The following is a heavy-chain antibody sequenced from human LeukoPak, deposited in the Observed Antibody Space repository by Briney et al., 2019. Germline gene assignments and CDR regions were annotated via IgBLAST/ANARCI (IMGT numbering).Heavy chain of an antibody. J-gene: IGHJ5*02. CDR1: GASISSYY. CDR2: IHTSGNT. V-gene: IGHV4-4*07. Sequence: SETLSLTCSVSGASISSYYWTWIRQPAGKGPEWIGRIHTSGNTNYNPSLKSRVNMSADTSKNQFSLKLSSVTAADTAVYYCARHLVLGWFDPWGQGTLVTVSS. D-gene: IGHD3-10*01. CDR3: ARHLVLGWFDP.